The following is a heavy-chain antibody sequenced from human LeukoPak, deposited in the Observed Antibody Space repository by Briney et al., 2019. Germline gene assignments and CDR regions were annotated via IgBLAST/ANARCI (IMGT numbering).Heavy chain of an antibody. CDR2: INHSGST. V-gene: IGHV4-34*01. Sequence: SETLSLTCAVYGGSFSGYYWSWIRQPPGKGLEWIGEINHSGSTNYNPSLKSRVTISVDTSKNQFSLKLRSVTAADTAVYYCARQDSFFDIWGQGTMVTVSS. J-gene: IGHJ3*02. D-gene: IGHD2-21*01. CDR1: GGSFSGYY. CDR3: ARQDSFFDI.